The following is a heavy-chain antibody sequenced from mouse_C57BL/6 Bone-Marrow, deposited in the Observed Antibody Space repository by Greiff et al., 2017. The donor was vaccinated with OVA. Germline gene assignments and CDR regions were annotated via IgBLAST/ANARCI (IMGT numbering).Heavy chain of an antibody. V-gene: IGHV5-2*01. CDR2: INRDGGST. CDR3: ASSGAGSSWYFDV. CDR1: EYEFPSHD. J-gene: IGHJ1*03. D-gene: IGHD3-2*02. Sequence: EVKLVESGGGLVQPGASLKLSCESNEYEFPSHDMSWVRKTPEKRLELVAAINRDGGSTYYPDTMEGRFIISRDNTKKTLYLQMSSLRSEDTSLYYCASSGAGSSWYFDVWGTGTTVTVSS.